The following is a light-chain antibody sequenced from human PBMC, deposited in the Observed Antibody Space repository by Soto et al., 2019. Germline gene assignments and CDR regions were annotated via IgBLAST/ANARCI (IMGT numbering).Light chain of an antibody. V-gene: IGKV1-16*02. CDR3: QQYTSYPLT. Sequence: DIQMTQSPSSLSASIGDRVTITCRASQGIGIYLAWFQQKPGNAPKSLIYDASNLQSGVPSKFSGSGSGTVFTLTITSLQPEEFATYYCQQYTSYPLTFGGGTRVEI. CDR2: DAS. CDR1: QGIGIY. J-gene: IGKJ4*01.